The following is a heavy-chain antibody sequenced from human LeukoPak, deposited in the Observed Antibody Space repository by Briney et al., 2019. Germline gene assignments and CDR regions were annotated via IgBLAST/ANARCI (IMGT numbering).Heavy chain of an antibody. V-gene: IGHV3-7*01. Sequence: GGSLRLSCAVSGFTFSGFWMSWVRQAPGKGLEWVAYIKKTGSETYYVDSVKGRFTITRDNTRNSLFLQMYSLKAEDTAVYFCAREDGYCSGGNCYSYFDSWGQGTLVTVSS. J-gene: IGHJ4*02. CDR3: AREDGYCSGGNCYSYFDS. CDR1: GFTFSGFW. D-gene: IGHD2-15*01. CDR2: IKKTGSET.